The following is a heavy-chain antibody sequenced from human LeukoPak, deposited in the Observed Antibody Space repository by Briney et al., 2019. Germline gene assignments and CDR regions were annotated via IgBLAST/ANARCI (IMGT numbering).Heavy chain of an antibody. CDR1: GFTFSSYG. CDR3: AKDQEATIQIGFFDY. J-gene: IGHJ4*03. Sequence: GGSLRLSCAASGFTFSSYGMHWVRQAPGKGLEWVAVISYDGSNKYYADPVKGRFTISRDNSKNTLYLQMNSLRAEDTAVYYCAKDQEATIQIGFFDYWGQGTLVTVSS. CDR2: ISYDGSNK. D-gene: IGHD5-12*01. V-gene: IGHV3-30*18.